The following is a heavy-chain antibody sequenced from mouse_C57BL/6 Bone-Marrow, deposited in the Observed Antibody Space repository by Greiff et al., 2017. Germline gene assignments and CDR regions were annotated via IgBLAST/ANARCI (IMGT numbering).Heavy chain of an antibody. CDR1: GYTFTSYT. J-gene: IGHJ2*01. CDR2: INPSSGYT. D-gene: IGHD1-1*01. V-gene: IGHV1-4*01. Sequence: QVQLKASGAELVRPGASVKLSCKASGYTFTSYTMHWVKQRPGQGLEWIGYINPSSGYTKYNQKFKDKATLTADKSSSTAYMQLSSLTSEDSAVYYCASLYGLDYWGQGTTLTVSA. CDR3: ASLYGLDY.